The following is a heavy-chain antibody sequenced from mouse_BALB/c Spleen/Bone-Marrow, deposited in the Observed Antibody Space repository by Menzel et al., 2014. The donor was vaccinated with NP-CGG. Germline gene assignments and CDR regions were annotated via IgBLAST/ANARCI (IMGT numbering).Heavy chain of an antibody. Sequence: EVKVVESGGGLVKPGGSLKLSCAASGFTFSTYTMSWVRQTPEKRLEWVATIISGGSHTYYPDSVKGRFTVSRDNAKNTLYLQMSSLKSEYTAMYYYTRAPYDNSYFDYWGQGTTLTVSS. V-gene: IGHV5-6-4*01. CDR2: IISGGSHT. D-gene: IGHD2-1*01. J-gene: IGHJ2*01. CDR1: GFTFSTYT. CDR3: TRAPYDNSYFDY.